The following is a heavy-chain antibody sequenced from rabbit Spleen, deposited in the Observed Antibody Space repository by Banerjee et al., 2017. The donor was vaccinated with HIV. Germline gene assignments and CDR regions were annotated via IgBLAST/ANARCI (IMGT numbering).Heavy chain of an antibody. CDR3: ARDPYGGDWCFDV. CDR1: GFDFSSGYD. V-gene: IGHV1S40*01. Sequence: QQLVESGGGLVKLGASLTLTCKASGFDFSSGYDMCWVRQAPGKGLEWVACAYAGNTVSTWYASWAKGRFTISKTSSTTVTLQMTSLTAADTATYFCARDPYGGDWCFDVWGPGTLV. J-gene: IGHJ2*01. D-gene: IGHD2-1*01. CDR2: AYAGNTVST.